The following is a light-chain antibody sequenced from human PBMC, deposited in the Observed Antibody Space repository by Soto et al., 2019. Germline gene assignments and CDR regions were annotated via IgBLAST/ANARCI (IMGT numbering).Light chain of an antibody. CDR2: GNS. V-gene: IGLV1-40*01. Sequence: QSVLTQPPSVSGAPGQRVTISCTGSSSNIGAGYDVHWYQQLPGTAPKLLIYGNSNRPSGVPDRFSGSKSGTSASLAITGLQAEDEADYYCQSYDSSLSGYVFGCGTKLIVL. J-gene: IGLJ1*01. CDR1: SSNIGAGYD. CDR3: QSYDSSLSGYV.